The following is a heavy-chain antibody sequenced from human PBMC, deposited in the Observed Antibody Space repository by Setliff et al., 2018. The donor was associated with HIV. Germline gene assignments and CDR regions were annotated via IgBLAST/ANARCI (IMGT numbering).Heavy chain of an antibody. D-gene: IGHD4-17*01. V-gene: IGHV4-61*09. CDR2: IYTSGST. CDR1: GGSISSGSYY. CDR3: ARQKTVTTYFDY. J-gene: IGHJ4*02. Sequence: PSETLSLTCTVSGGSISSGSYYWSWIRQPSGKGLEWIGHIYTSGSTNYNPSLKSRLTISVDTSENQFSLKLSSVTAADTAVYYCARQKTVTTYFDYWGQGTLVTVSS.